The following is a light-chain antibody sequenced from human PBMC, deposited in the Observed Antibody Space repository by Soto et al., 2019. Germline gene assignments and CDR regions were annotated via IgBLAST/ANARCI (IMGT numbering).Light chain of an antibody. CDR2: AAS. CDR1: QSISNN. Sequence: DIQMTQSPSSLSASVGDRVTITCRASQSISNNLNWYQQKPGKAPKLLIYAASSVHSGVPSRFSGSGFGTDFTLTISSLQPEDFATYYCQQSYSTPRTFGPGTKVEIK. CDR3: QQSYSTPRT. J-gene: IGKJ3*01. V-gene: IGKV1-39*01.